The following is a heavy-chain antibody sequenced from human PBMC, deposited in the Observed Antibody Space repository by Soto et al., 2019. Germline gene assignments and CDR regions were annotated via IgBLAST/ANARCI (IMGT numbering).Heavy chain of an antibody. CDR3: ARGGSGYVCFNEF. CDR1: GGLFSSYA. Sequence: QEQLVQSGAEVKKSGSSVKVSCKDTGGLFSSYAVSWVRQAPGQGLEWMGGSIPVFDTVYYAQKFQGRVTLTADESTNTAYMELSSLRSEDTAMYYCARGGSGYVCFNEFWGQGTLVTVSS. J-gene: IGHJ4*02. V-gene: IGHV1-69*01. D-gene: IGHD3-22*01. CDR2: SIPVFDTV.